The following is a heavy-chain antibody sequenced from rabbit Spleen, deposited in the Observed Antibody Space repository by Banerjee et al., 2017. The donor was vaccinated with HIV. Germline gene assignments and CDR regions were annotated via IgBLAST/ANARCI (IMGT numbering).Heavy chain of an antibody. Sequence: QSLEESGGGLVKPGASLTLTCKASGFSFNSGYDMCWVRQAPGKGLEWVACAYAGSSDSTYSATWAKGRFTISKTSSTTVTLQMTSLTAADTATYFCARDRYGRIGGVDSDFNLWGPGTLVTVS. J-gene: IGHJ4*01. CDR2: AYAGSSDST. CDR1: GFSFNSGYD. CDR3: ARDRYGRIGGVDSDFNL. V-gene: IGHV1S40*01. D-gene: IGHD6-1*01.